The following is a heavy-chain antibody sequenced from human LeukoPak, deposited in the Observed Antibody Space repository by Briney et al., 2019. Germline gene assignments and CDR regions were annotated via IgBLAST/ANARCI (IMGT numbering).Heavy chain of an antibody. V-gene: IGHV3-30*02. CDR1: GFTFSSYG. Sequence: GGSLRLSCAASGFTFSSYGMHWVRQAPGKGLEWVAFIRYDGSNKYYADSVKGRFTISRDNSKNTLYLQMNSLRAEDTAVYYCAKGDLFGMEGFDYWGQGTLVTVSS. CDR3: AKGDLFGMEGFDY. J-gene: IGHJ4*02. CDR2: IRYDGSNK. D-gene: IGHD3-3*01.